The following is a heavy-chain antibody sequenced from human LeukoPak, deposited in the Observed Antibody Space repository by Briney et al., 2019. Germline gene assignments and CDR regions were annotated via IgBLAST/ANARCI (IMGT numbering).Heavy chain of an antibody. Sequence: GGSLRLSCAASGFTFSRYAMSWVRQAPGKGLEWVSAISGSGGSTYYADSVKGRFTNSRDNSKNTLYVQMNSLRAEDTAVYYCAKGYNSSPGGYFEYWGQGTLVTVSS. CDR2: ISGSGGST. D-gene: IGHD6-13*01. CDR3: AKGYNSSPGGYFEY. J-gene: IGHJ4*02. CDR1: GFTFSRYA. V-gene: IGHV3-23*01.